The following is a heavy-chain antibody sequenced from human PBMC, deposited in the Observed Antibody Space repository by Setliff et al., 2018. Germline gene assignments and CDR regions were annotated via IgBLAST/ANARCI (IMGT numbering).Heavy chain of an antibody. CDR1: GFSFSSYW. D-gene: IGHD3-3*01. CDR3: ARDVFDFRTGQAGP. V-gene: IGHV3-7*01. CDR2: INAHGSSK. Sequence: GGSLRLSCAASGFSFSSYWMSWVRQAPGKGLEWVANINAHGSSKYYADSVKGRFTISRDNAKNSLYLQMNSLRVEDTAVYYCARDVFDFRTGQAGPWGQGTLVTVSS. J-gene: IGHJ5*02.